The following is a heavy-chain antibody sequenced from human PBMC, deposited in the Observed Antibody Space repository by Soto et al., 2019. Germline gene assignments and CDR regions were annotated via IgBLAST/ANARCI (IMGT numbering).Heavy chain of an antibody. Sequence: PSDTLSLTCAVYGRSFSGYYWSWIRHPPFKVLEWIGEINHSGSTNYNPSLKSRVTISVDTSKNQFSLKLSSVTAADTAVYYCARGRKYFDWFLTINTRKPKAPAFDYWGQGTLVTVS. CDR1: GRSFSGYY. D-gene: IGHD3-9*01. CDR2: INHSGST. CDR3: ARGRKYFDWFLTINTRKPKAPAFDY. J-gene: IGHJ4*02. V-gene: IGHV4-34*01.